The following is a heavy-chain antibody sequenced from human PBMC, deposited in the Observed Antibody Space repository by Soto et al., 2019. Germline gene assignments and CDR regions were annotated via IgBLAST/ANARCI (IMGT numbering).Heavy chain of an antibody. CDR2: ISSSDSII. V-gene: IGHV3-11*01. J-gene: IGHJ4*02. Sequence: GGSLRLTCAASGFTFSDYYMSWIRQAPGKGLEWVSYISSSDSIIYYADSVKGRFTISRDNAKNSLYLQMNSLRAEDTAVYYCARDLGYYDSSGYFDYWGQGTLVTVSS. CDR3: ARDLGYYDSSGYFDY. D-gene: IGHD3-22*01. CDR1: GFTFSDYY.